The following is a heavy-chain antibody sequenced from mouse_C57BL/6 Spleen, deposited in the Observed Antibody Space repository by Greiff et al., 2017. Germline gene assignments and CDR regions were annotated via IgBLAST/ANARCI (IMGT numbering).Heavy chain of an antibody. J-gene: IGHJ1*03. Sequence: QVQLQQPGAELVRPGSSVKLSCKASGYTFTSYWMHWVKQRPIQGLEWIGKIDPSDSETHYNQKFKDKATLTVDKSSSTAYMQLSSLTSEDSAVYYCARGGYGSAGYFDVWGTGTTVTVSS. CDR3: ARGGYGSAGYFDV. V-gene: IGHV1-52*01. D-gene: IGHD1-1*01. CDR1: GYTFTSYW. CDR2: IDPSDSET.